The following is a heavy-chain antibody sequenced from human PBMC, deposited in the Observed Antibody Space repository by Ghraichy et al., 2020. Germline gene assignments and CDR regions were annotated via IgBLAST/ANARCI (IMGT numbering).Heavy chain of an antibody. V-gene: IGHV1-24*01. CDR2: FDPEDGET. CDR3: ATEGVVRGVMDLYYYYGMDV. Sequence: ASVKVSCKVSGYTLTELSMHWVRQAPGKGLEWMGGFDPEDGETIYAQKFQGRVTMTEDTSTDTAYMELSSLRSEDTAVYYCATEGVVRGVMDLYYYYGMDVWGQGTTVTVSS. J-gene: IGHJ6*02. D-gene: IGHD3-10*01. CDR1: GYTLTELS.